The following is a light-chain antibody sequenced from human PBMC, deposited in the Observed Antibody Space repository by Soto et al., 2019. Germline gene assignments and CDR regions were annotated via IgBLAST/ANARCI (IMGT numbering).Light chain of an antibody. Sequence: EIVLTQSPGTLSLSPGERATLSCRASQSVSSSDLAWYQQKPGQAPRLLISGASSRATGMPDRFSGSGAGTDFTLTMSGLEPEDSVAYYCQRHGATFGQGTKVEIK. J-gene: IGKJ1*01. CDR1: QSVSSSD. V-gene: IGKV3-20*01. CDR2: GAS. CDR3: QRHGAT.